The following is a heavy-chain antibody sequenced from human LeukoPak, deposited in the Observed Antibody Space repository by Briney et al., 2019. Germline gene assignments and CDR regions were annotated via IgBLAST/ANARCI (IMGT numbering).Heavy chain of an antibody. V-gene: IGHV4-30-4*01. D-gene: IGHD3-22*01. J-gene: IGHJ4*02. CDR3: ARVPYYYDSRDY. CDR2: IYYSGST. CDR1: GGSISSGDYY. Sequence: SETLSLTCTVSGGSISSGDYYWSWIRQPPGKALEWIGYIYYSGSTYYNPSLKSRVTISVDTSKNQFSLKLSSVTAADTAVYYCARVPYYYDSRDYWGQGTLVTVSS.